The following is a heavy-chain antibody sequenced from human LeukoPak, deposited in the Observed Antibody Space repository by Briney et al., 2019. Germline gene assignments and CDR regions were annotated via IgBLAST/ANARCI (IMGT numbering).Heavy chain of an antibody. Sequence: GGSLRLSCAASGFTFSSYGMHWVRQAPGKGLEWVAVIWYDGSNKYYADSVKGRFTISRDNSKNTLYLQMNSLRAEDTAVYYCARVGRQSFQNRPYHYYYYMDVWGKGTTVTVSS. CDR3: ARVGRQSFQNRPYHYYYYMDV. CDR2: IWYDGSNK. J-gene: IGHJ6*03. CDR1: GFTFSSYG. D-gene: IGHD1-14*01. V-gene: IGHV3-33*01.